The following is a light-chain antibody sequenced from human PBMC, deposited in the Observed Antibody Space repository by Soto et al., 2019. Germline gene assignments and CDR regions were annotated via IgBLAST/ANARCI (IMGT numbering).Light chain of an antibody. Sequence: DIQLTQSPSFLSASVGDRVTITCRASQGISSYLAWYQQKAGKAPNLLINAASTLQSGVPSRFSGSGSGREFTLTISSLQPEDFATYYCQQPSSYPITFGQGTRLEIK. CDR3: QQPSSYPIT. CDR2: AAS. CDR1: QGISSY. V-gene: IGKV1-9*01. J-gene: IGKJ5*01.